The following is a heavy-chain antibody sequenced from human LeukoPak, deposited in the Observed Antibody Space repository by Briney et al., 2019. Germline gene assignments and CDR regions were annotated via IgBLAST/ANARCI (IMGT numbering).Heavy chain of an antibody. D-gene: IGHD3-9*01. J-gene: IGHJ4*02. Sequence: SETLSLTCTVSGGSISSSSYYWGWIRQPPGKGLEWIGSIYYSGSTYYNPSLKSRVTISVDTSKNQFSLKLSSVTAADTAVYYCASSYYDILTGYYNWGIFDYWGQGTLVTVSS. CDR3: ASSYYDILTGYYNWGIFDY. V-gene: IGHV4-39*07. CDR1: GGSISSSSYY. CDR2: IYYSGST.